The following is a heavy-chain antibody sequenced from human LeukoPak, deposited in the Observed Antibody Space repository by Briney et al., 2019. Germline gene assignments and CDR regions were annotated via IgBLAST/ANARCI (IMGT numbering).Heavy chain of an antibody. J-gene: IGHJ4*02. Sequence: GESLKVSCKGSGYSFTSYWIGWVRQMPGKGLEWMGIIYPGDSDTRYSPSFQGQVTISADKSISTAYLQWSSPKASDTAMYYCARRQYSSSFSYYFDYWGQGTLVTVSS. CDR3: ARRQYSSSFSYYFDY. V-gene: IGHV5-51*01. D-gene: IGHD6-6*01. CDR2: IYPGDSDT. CDR1: GYSFTSYW.